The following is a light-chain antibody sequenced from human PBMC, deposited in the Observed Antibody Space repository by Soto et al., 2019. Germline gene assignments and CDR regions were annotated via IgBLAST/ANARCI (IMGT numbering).Light chain of an antibody. CDR3: QSSDSTSEV. Sequence: NFMLTQPHSLSESPGKTVTISCTRSSGSIGSSYVQWYQQRPGSAPTTVIYEDNLRPSGVPDRFSGSIDRSSNSASLTISGLKPEDEADYYSQSSDSTSEVFGGGTKVTVL. CDR2: EDN. CDR1: SGSIGSSY. V-gene: IGLV6-57*04. J-gene: IGLJ2*01.